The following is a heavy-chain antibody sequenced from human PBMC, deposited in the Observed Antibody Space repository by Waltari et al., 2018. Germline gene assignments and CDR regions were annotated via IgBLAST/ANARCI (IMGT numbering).Heavy chain of an antibody. J-gene: IGHJ4*02. D-gene: IGHD2-2*01. CDR2: ISGSGGTT. V-gene: IGHV3-23*01. CDR3: AKDRICSSSTCFEGGY. CDR1: GFTFSSYA. Sequence: EVQLLESGGGLVQPGGSLRLSCAASGFTFSSYAMNWVRQAPGRGLEWVSAISGSGGTTYYADSVKGRFTTSRDNSKNTLYLQMNSLRAEDTAVYYCAKDRICSSSTCFEGGYWGQGTLVTVSS.